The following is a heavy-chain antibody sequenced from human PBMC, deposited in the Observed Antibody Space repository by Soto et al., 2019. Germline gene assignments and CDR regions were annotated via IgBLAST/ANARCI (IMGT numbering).Heavy chain of an antibody. J-gene: IGHJ4*02. Sequence: EVQLVESGGGLVKPGGSLTLSCAASGFTFSISTMNWVRQAPGKRLEWVSSISSGTTYSYYADSVKGRFSISRNNAKSSLYLQMNSGRVDDTAVYYCARGDGTGLHSSGWSPRFWGQGTLVTVSS. CDR2: ISSGTTYS. D-gene: IGHD6-13*01. CDR3: ARGDGTGLHSSGWSPRF. CDR1: GFTFSIST. V-gene: IGHV3-21*06.